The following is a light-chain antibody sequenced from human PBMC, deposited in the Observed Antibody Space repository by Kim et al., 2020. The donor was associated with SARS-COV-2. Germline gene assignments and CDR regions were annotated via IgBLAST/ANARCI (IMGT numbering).Light chain of an antibody. CDR3: QQYHTLRT. Sequence: PGERATLSCRASQSITTNHLAWYQHKPGQCPRLLIYGASSRATDIPDRFSGSGSGTDFTLTISRLEPEDFAVYYCQQYHTLRTFGQGTKVDIK. V-gene: IGKV3-20*01. J-gene: IGKJ1*01. CDR1: QSITTNH. CDR2: GAS.